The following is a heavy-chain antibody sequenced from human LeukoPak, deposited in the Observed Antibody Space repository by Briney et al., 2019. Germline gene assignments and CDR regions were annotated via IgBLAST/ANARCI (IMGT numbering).Heavy chain of an antibody. V-gene: IGHV4-39*07. CDR1: GVSISSSTYY. Sequence: SETLSLTCAVSGVSISSSTYYWGWLRQTPGKGLEWIGTIFSSGSTSYKPSLGGRVTMSLDTSKNQFSLFLTSVTAADTAIYYCAGEDINPDPFEFWGQGILVTVSS. J-gene: IGHJ4*02. CDR3: AGEDINPDPFEF. CDR2: IFSSGST. D-gene: IGHD5-12*01.